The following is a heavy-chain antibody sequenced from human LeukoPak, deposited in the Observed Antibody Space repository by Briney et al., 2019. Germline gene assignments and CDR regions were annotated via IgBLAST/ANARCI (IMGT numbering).Heavy chain of an antibody. D-gene: IGHD1-26*01. CDR3: AKALSGNLDDFDY. V-gene: IGHV3-30*18. J-gene: IGHJ4*02. Sequence: GGSLRLSCAASGFTFRSYGMHWVRQAPGKGLEWVALISFDGSNENYADSVKGRFTISRDNSKNTLYLQMNSLRAEDTAVYYCAKALSGNLDDFDYWGQGTLVTVSS. CDR2: ISFDGSNE. CDR1: GFTFRSYG.